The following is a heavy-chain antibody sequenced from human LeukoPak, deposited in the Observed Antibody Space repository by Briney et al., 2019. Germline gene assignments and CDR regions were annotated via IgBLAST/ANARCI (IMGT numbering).Heavy chain of an antibody. D-gene: IGHD2-15*01. CDR3: ARGERYCSGGSCLNPEFDY. CDR2: IYYSGST. CDR1: GGSISSGGYY. J-gene: IGHJ4*02. V-gene: IGHV4-31*03. Sequence: SETLSLTCTVSGGSISSGGYYWSWIRQRPGKGLEWIEYIYYSGSTYYNPSLKSRVTISVDTSKNQFSLKLSSVTAADTAVYYCARGERYCSGGSCLNPEFDYWGQGTLVTVSS.